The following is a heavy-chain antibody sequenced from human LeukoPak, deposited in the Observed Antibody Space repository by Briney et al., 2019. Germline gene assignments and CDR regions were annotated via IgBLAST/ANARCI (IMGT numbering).Heavy chain of an antibody. CDR3: ARGWDIVVVPAAIREYGMDV. D-gene: IGHD2-2*01. CDR2: IYHSGST. V-gene: IGHV4-4*02. Sequence: SETLSLTCAVSGGSISSSNWWSWVRQPPGKGLEWIGEIYHSGSTNYNPSLKSRVTISVDKSKNQFSLKLSPVTAADTAVYYCARGWDIVVVPAAIREYGMDVWGQGTTVTVSS. CDR1: GGSISSSNW. J-gene: IGHJ6*02.